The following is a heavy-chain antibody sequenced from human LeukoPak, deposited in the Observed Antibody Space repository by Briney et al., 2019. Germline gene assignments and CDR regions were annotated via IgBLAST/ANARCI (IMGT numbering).Heavy chain of an antibody. V-gene: IGHV1-69*13. Sequence: SVKVSCKASGGTFSSYAISWVRQAPGQGLEWMGGIIPIFGTANYAQKFQGRVTITADESTSTAYMELSSLRSEDTAVYYCARAPDYYYDSSGPHFDYWGQGTLVTVSS. CDR1: GGTFSSYA. D-gene: IGHD3-22*01. CDR2: IIPIFGTA. J-gene: IGHJ4*02. CDR3: ARAPDYYYDSSGPHFDY.